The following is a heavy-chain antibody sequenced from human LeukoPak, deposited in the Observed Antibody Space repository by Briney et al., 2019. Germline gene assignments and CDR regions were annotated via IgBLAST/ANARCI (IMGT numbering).Heavy chain of an antibody. CDR2: IIPIFGTA. CDR1: GYTFTDYY. Sequence: GASVKVSCKASGYTFTDYYMHWVRQAPGQGLEWMGGIIPIFGTANYAQKFQGRVTITADESTSTAYMELSSLRSEDTAVYYCARDLYYYGSGSYYFDYWGQGTLVTVSS. D-gene: IGHD3-10*01. J-gene: IGHJ4*02. CDR3: ARDLYYYGSGSYYFDY. V-gene: IGHV1-69*13.